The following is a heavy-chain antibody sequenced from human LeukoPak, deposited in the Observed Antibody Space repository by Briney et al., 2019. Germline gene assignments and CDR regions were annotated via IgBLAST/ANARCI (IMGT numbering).Heavy chain of an antibody. CDR2: ISGSGGST. V-gene: IGHV3-23*01. D-gene: IGHD3-9*01. CDR1: GFTFSSYS. J-gene: IGHJ6*02. Sequence: GGSLRLSCAASGFTFSSYSMNWVRQAPGKGLEWVSAISGSGGSTYYADSVKGRFTISRDNSKNTLYLQMNSLRAEDTAVYYCAKDAGYYDILTGYSYYYGMDVWGQGTTVTVSS. CDR3: AKDAGYYDILTGYSYYYGMDV.